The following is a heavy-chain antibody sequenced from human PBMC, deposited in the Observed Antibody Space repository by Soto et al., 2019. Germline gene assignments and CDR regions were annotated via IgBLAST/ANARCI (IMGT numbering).Heavy chain of an antibody. V-gene: IGHV1-69*02. CDR1: GGTSSSYT. Sequence: QVQLVQSGAEVKQPGSSVKVSCTASGGTSSSYTISWVRQAPGQGLEWMGRFIPMFGFAKYAQKFQGRVTITADRSSKTAYMELSSLSSEDTAVYYCARGTPVPTYFFDYWGQGTLLSVSS. D-gene: IGHD3-16*01. J-gene: IGHJ4*02. CDR3: ARGTPVPTYFFDY. CDR2: FIPMFGFA.